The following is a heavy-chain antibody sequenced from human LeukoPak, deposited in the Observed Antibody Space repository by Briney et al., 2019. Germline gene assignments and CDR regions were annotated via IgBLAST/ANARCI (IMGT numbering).Heavy chain of an antibody. CDR2: ISAYNGNT. CDR3: ARPKIPDYGDYLPVAVGYAFDI. Sequence: ASVKVSRKASGYTFTSYGISWVRQAPGQGLEWMGWISAYNGNTNYAQKPQGRVTMTTDTSTSTAYMELRSLRSDDTAVYYCARPKIPDYGDYLPVAVGYAFDIWGQGTMVTVSS. CDR1: GYTFTSYG. D-gene: IGHD4-17*01. V-gene: IGHV1-18*01. J-gene: IGHJ3*02.